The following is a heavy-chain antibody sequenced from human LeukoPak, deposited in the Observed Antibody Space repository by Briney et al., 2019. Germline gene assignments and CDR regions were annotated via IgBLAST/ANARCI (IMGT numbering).Heavy chain of an antibody. CDR1: GGSISSYY. D-gene: IGHD6-13*01. CDR2: IYYSGST. J-gene: IGHJ4*02. CDR3: ARGDSWYGEYFDH. V-gene: IGHV4-59*01. Sequence: SETLSLTCTVSGGSISSYYWSWIRQPPGKGLEGIGYIYYSGSTNYNPSLKSRVTISVDTSKNQFSLKLSSVTAADTAVYYCARGDSWYGEYFDHWGQGTLVTVSS.